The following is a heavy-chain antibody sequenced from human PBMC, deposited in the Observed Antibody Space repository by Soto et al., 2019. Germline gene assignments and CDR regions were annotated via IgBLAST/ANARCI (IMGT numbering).Heavy chain of an antibody. CDR3: ARERNYDSSGYSYYYRLAV. V-gene: IGHV4-31*03. Sequence: SETLSLTCTVSGGSISSGGYYWSWIRQHPGKGLEWIGYIYYSGSTYYNPSLKSRVTISVDTSKNQFSLKLSSVTAADTAVYYCARERNYDSSGYSYYYRLAVWGQRTAVTVSS. CDR2: IYYSGST. CDR1: GGSISSGGYY. D-gene: IGHD3-22*01. J-gene: IGHJ6*02.